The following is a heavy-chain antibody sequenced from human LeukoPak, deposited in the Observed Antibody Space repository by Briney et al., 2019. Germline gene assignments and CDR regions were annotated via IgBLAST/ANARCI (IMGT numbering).Heavy chain of an antibody. CDR1: GSTFSSYD. Sequence: GGSLRLSCAASGSTFSSYDMHWVRQATGKGLEWVSAIGTAGDTYYPGSVKGRFTISRENAKNSLYLQMNSLRAGDTAVYYCARGKYCSSTSCYKDYYYYYGMDVWGQGTTVTVSS. V-gene: IGHV3-13*01. J-gene: IGHJ6*02. D-gene: IGHD2-2*02. CDR3: ARGKYCSSTSCYKDYYYYYGMDV. CDR2: IGTAGDT.